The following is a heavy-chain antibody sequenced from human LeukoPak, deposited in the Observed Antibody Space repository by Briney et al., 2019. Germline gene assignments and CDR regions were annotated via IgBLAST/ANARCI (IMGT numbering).Heavy chain of an antibody. V-gene: IGHV3-30*03. D-gene: IGHD5-18*01. CDR3: ARSDTAMVLEFDY. CDR1: GFTFSSYS. Sequence: PGGSLRLSCAASGFTFSSYSMNWVRQAPGKGLEWVAVISYDGSNKYYADSVKGRFTISRDNSKNTLYLQMNSLRAEDTAVYYCARSDTAMVLEFDYWGQGTLVTVSS. J-gene: IGHJ4*02. CDR2: ISYDGSNK.